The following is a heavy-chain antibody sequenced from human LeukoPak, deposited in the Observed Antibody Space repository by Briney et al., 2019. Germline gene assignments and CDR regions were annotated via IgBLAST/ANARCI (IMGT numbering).Heavy chain of an antibody. CDR1: GFTFSSYW. J-gene: IGHJ6*02. Sequence: GGSLRLSCAASGFTFSSYWMPWVRQAPGKGLEWVSAISGSGGSTYYADSVKGRFTISRDNSKNTLYLQMNSLRAEDTAVYYCAKRVTKSDYYYGMDVWGQGTTVTVSS. CDR2: ISGSGGST. V-gene: IGHV3-23*01. D-gene: IGHD4-17*01. CDR3: AKRVTKSDYYYGMDV.